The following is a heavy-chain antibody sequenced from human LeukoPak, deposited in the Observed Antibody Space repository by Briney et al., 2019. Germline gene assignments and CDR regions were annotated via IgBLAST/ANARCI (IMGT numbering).Heavy chain of an antibody. V-gene: IGHV1-2*06. Sequence: ASVKVSCKASGYTFTGYYMHWVRQAPGQELEWVGRITPNSGGTNYAQKFQGRVTMTRDTSISTAYMELSMLRSDDTAVYYCARVVEYCSGGSCYYFDYWGQGTLVTVSS. CDR3: ARVVEYCSGGSCYYFDY. CDR1: GYTFTGYY. D-gene: IGHD2-15*01. J-gene: IGHJ4*02. CDR2: ITPNSGGT.